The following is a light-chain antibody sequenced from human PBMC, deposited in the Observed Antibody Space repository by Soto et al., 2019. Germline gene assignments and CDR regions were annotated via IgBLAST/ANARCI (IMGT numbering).Light chain of an antibody. CDR2: AAS. V-gene: IGKV1-39*01. CDR1: QSISSY. CDR3: QQSYSTLP. Sequence: DIQMTQSPSSLSASVGDTVPITCRASQSISSYLNWYQQKPGKAPKLLIYAASSLQSGVPSRFSGSGSGTDFTLTISSLQPEDFATYYCQQSYSTLPFGGGTKVAIK. J-gene: IGKJ4*01.